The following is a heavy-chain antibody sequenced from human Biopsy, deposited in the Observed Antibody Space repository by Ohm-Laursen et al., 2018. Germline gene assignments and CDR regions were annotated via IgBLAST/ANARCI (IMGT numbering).Heavy chain of an antibody. D-gene: IGHD1-26*01. Sequence: TLSLTCAVSGGSISRYYWSWIRQPPGKGLEWIGYIYYSGSTNYNPSLKSRVAISVDTSKNQFSLRLSSVTAADTAVYYCARHAPSYSGSYWRYFDLWGRDTLVTVSS. V-gene: IGHV4-59*08. CDR2: IYYSGST. J-gene: IGHJ2*01. CDR3: ARHAPSYSGSYWRYFDL. CDR1: GGSISRYY.